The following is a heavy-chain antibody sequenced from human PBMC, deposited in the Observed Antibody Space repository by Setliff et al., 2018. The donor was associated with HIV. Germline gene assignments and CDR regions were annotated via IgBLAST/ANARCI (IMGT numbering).Heavy chain of an antibody. V-gene: IGHV2-5*08. CDR3: AHSLYCSSSNCSGLLFDY. CDR1: GFSLSTSGMR. CDR2: IYWDDDK. Sequence: SGPTLVNPTQTLTLTCTFSGFSLSTSGMRVTWIRQPPGKALEWLARIYWDDDKRYRSSLKSRLTITKDTSKNQVVLTMTNMDPVDTATYYCAHSLYCSSSNCSGLLFDYWGQGTLVTVSS. J-gene: IGHJ4*02. D-gene: IGHD2-2*01.